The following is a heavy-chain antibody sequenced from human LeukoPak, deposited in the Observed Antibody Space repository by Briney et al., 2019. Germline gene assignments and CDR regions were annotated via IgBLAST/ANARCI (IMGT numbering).Heavy chain of an antibody. Sequence: GRSLRLSCAASRFTFDDYAMHWVRQAPGKGLEWVSGISWNSGSIGYADSVKGRFTISRDNAKNSLYLQMNSLRAEDMALYYCAKGSMDAFDIWGQGTMVTVSS. J-gene: IGHJ3*02. CDR1: RFTFDDYA. CDR3: AKGSMDAFDI. V-gene: IGHV3-9*03. D-gene: IGHD2-8*01. CDR2: ISWNSGSI.